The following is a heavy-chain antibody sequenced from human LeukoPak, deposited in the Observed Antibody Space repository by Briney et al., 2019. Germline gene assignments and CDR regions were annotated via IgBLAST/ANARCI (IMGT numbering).Heavy chain of an antibody. Sequence: GGSLRLSCAASGFTFSGYGMHWVRQAPGKGPEWVAFTRLDGSDEYYGDSVKGRFTISRDNSKNTLYLQMNSLRPEDTAVYYCARDHSQNFDYWGQGTLVTVSS. CDR2: TRLDGSDE. V-gene: IGHV3-30*02. CDR3: ARDHSQNFDY. CDR1: GFTFSGYG. D-gene: IGHD5-18*01. J-gene: IGHJ4*02.